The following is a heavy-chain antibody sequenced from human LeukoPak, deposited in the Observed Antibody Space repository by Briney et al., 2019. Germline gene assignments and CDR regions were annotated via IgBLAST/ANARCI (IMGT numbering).Heavy chain of an antibody. CDR1: GGTFSSYA. J-gene: IGHJ4*02. CDR2: IIPIFGTA. CDR3: ARDLGDSYYYDSSGPSGAWYFDY. D-gene: IGHD3-22*01. Sequence: SVKVSCKASGGTFSSYAISWVRQAPGQGLEWMGRIIPIFGTANYAQKFQGRVTITTDESTSTAYMELSSLRSEDTAVYYCARDLGDSYYYDSSGPSGAWYFDYWGQGTLVTVSS. V-gene: IGHV1-69*05.